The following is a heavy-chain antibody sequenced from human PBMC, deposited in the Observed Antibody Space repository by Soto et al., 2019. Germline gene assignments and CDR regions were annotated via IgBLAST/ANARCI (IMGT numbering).Heavy chain of an antibody. CDR1: GFTVTSYY. CDR2: IYTGGNT. V-gene: IGHV3-53*01. D-gene: IGHD3-10*01. J-gene: IGHJ6*02. Sequence: PGGSLRLSCAASGFTVTSYYMSWVRQAPGKXLEWVSLIYTGGNTNYADSVKGRFTISRDNSKNTLYLQMNSLRAEDTAVYYCARDYYYGSGNYYRADYYHYGMDVWGQGTTVTVSS. CDR3: ARDYYYGSGNYYRADYYHYGMDV.